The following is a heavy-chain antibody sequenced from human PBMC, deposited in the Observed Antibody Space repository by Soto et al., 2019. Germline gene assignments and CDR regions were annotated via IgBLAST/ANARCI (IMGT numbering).Heavy chain of an antibody. Sequence: KTSETLSLTCAVYGGSFSGYYWSWIRQPPGKGLEWIGEINHSGSTNYNPSLKSRVTISVDTSKNQFSLKLSSVTAADTAVYYCASPYCGGDCYPSYYYYGMDVWGQGTTVTVSS. CDR3: ASPYCGGDCYPSYYYYGMDV. D-gene: IGHD2-21*02. V-gene: IGHV4-34*01. J-gene: IGHJ6*02. CDR1: GGSFSGYY. CDR2: INHSGST.